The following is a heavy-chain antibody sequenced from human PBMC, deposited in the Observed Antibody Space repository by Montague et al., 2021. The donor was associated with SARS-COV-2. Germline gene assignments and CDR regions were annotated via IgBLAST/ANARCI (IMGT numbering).Heavy chain of an antibody. Sequence: TLSLTCTVSGGSISSGSYYWSWIRQPAGKGLERIGRIYTSGSTNYNPSLKSRVTISVDTSKNQFSLKLSSVTAADTAVYYCARGVLRYVDWTSPFDYWGQGTLVTVSS. D-gene: IGHD3-9*01. CDR1: GGSISSGSYY. J-gene: IGHJ4*02. CDR3: ARGVLRYVDWTSPFDY. V-gene: IGHV4-61*02. CDR2: IYTSGST.